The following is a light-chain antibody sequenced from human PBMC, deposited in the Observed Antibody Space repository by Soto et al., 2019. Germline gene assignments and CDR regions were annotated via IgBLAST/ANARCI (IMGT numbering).Light chain of an antibody. J-gene: IGKJ1*01. Sequence: DIVMTQSPDSLAVSLGERATINCKSSQSVLYSSNNKNYLAWYQQKPGQPPKLLIYWASTRESGVPDRFSGSGSGTDFTLTISSLQAEDVAVYYCLQYANHSWTFGQGTKVEIK. CDR2: WAS. V-gene: IGKV4-1*01. CDR1: QSVLYSSNNKNY. CDR3: LQYANHSWT.